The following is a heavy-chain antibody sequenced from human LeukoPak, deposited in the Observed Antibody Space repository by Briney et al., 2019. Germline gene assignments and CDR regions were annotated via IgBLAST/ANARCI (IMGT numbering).Heavy chain of an antibody. D-gene: IGHD3-3*01. Sequence: ASVKVSCKASGYTFTGYYMHWVRQAPGQGLEWMGWINPNSGGTNYAQKFQGRVTMTRDTSISTAYMELSRLRSDDTAVYYCAREQNDFWSGYSYGRNYYYMDVWGKGTTVTVSS. J-gene: IGHJ6*03. V-gene: IGHV1-2*02. CDR3: AREQNDFWSGYSYGRNYYYMDV. CDR2: INPNSGGT. CDR1: GYTFTGYY.